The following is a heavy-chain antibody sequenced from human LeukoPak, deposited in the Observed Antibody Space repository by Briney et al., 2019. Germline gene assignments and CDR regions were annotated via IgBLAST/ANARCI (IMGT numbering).Heavy chain of an antibody. D-gene: IGHD3-16*01. CDR3: AGQGGFYLDH. V-gene: IGHV4-4*02. CDR1: GGSISGSVW. J-gene: IGHJ5*02. CDR2: IYHRGNT. Sequence: SETLSLTCAVSGGSISGSVWWSWVRQPSGKGLEWIGEIYHRGNTNYNPSLKSRVTISLDESQNHFSLNLNSVTAADTAVYYCAGQGGFYLDHWGQGILVTVSS.